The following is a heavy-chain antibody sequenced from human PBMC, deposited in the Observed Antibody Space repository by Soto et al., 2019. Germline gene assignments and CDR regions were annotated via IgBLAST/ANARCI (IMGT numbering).Heavy chain of an antibody. CDR1: GGSFRGYY. D-gene: IGHD6-13*01. Sequence: SETLSLTCAVYGGSFRGYYWTWIRQSPGKGLEWIGEINHSGSTNYNPSLKSRVTMSVDRSKNQISLILSSVTAADTTVYYCARGAAAAGPSGTYYFDSWGLGTLVTVSS. V-gene: IGHV4-34*01. CDR3: ARGAAAAGPSGTYYFDS. J-gene: IGHJ4*02. CDR2: INHSGST.